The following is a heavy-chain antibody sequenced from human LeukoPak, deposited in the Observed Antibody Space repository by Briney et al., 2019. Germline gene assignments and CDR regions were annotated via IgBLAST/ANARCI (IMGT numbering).Heavy chain of an antibody. V-gene: IGHV1-18*01. Sequence: ASVTESCKASGYSFTTYGFSWMRQAPGQGLEWMGIIAYNGNTYYAENLQGRVTMTTDSSTNTAYMELRNLRSDDTAVYYCARYSSSWYLYDYWGQGSLVTVSS. CDR2: IIAYNGNT. CDR1: GYSFTTYG. CDR3: ARYSSSWYLYDY. D-gene: IGHD6-13*01. J-gene: IGHJ4*02.